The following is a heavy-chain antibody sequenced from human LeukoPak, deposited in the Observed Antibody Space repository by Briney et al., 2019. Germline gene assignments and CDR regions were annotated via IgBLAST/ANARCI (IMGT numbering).Heavy chain of an antibody. CDR1: GGSISSSRYS. CDR2: ISYSGST. V-gene: IGHV4-39*07. J-gene: IGHJ4*02. Sequence: PSETLSLACTVSGGSISSSRYSWGWIRQPPGKGLEWIGTISYSGSTYYNPSLKSRVTISVDTSKNQFSLKLRSVTAADTAVYYCARVNCSGGSCYYFDYWGQGTLVTVSS. CDR3: ARVNCSGGSCYYFDY. D-gene: IGHD2-15*01.